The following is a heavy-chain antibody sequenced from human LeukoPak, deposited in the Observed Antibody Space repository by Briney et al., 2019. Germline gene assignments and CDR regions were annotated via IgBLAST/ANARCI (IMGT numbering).Heavy chain of an antibody. V-gene: IGHV3-9*01. CDR2: ISWNSGSI. Sequence: PGGSLRLSCAASGFTFDDYAMHWVRQAPGKGLEWVSGISWNSGSIGYADSVKGRFTISRDNAKITLYLQMNSLRAEDTALYYCAKGAVGGSDYWGQGTLLTVSS. D-gene: IGHD1-26*01. CDR1: GFTFDDYA. CDR3: AKGAVGGSDY. J-gene: IGHJ4*02.